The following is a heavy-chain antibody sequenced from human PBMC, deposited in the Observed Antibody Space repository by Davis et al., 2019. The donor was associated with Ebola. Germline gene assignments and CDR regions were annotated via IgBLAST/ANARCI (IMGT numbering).Heavy chain of an antibody. CDR3: TTRLVNHFDY. Sequence: PGGSLRLSCAASGFTSSSYTLNWVRQAPGKGLEWVSTIDDGSRETHYADSVKGRFTISRDDSRSTVFLQMNALRAEDTALYYCTTRLVNHFDYWGQGILVTVSS. CDR2: IDDGSRET. J-gene: IGHJ4*01. D-gene: IGHD2-15*01. V-gene: IGHV3-23*01. CDR1: GFTSSSYT.